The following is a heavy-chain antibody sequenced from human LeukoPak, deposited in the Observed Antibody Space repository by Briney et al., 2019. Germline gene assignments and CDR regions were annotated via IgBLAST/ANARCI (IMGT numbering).Heavy chain of an antibody. CDR1: GGSISSYY. Sequence: SETLSLTCTVSGGSISSYYWNWIRQPAGKGLEWIGRISSSGSANYNPSLKSRVTLSVDTSKNQLSLILNSVTAADTAVFYCATEPSRTPYSYMYVWGKGTTVIVSS. J-gene: IGHJ6*03. CDR3: ATEPSRTPYSYMYV. V-gene: IGHV4-4*07. CDR2: ISSSGSA.